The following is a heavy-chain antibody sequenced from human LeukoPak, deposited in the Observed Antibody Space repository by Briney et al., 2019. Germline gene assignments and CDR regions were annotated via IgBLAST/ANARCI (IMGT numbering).Heavy chain of an antibody. V-gene: IGHV3-48*03. J-gene: IGHJ4*02. Sequence: GGSLRLSCAASGFTFSSYEMNWVRQAPGKGLEWVSYISSSGSTIYYADSVKGRFTISRDNAKNSLYLQMNSLRAEDKAVYYCAKGRRWELTTEFDHWGQGTLVTVSS. CDR2: ISSSGSTI. CDR3: AKGRRWELTTEFDH. CDR1: GFTFSSYE. D-gene: IGHD1-26*01.